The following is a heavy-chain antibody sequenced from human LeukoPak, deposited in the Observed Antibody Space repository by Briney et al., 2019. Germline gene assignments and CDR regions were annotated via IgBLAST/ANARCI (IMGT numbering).Heavy chain of an antibody. J-gene: IGHJ3*02. CDR3: AKDLDYDFWSGMSAFDI. CDR2: ISGSGGST. Sequence: GSLRLSCAASGFTFSSYAMSWVRQAPGKGLEWVSAISGSGGSTYYADSVKGRFTISRDNSKNTLYLQMNSLRAEDTAVYYCAKDLDYDFWSGMSAFDIWGQGTMVTVSS. V-gene: IGHV3-23*01. D-gene: IGHD3-3*01. CDR1: GFTFSSYA.